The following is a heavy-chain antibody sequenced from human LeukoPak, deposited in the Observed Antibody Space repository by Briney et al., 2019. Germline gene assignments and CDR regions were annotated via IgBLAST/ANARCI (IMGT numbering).Heavy chain of an antibody. Sequence: GGSLRLSCTASGFTFGDYAMSWVRQAPGKGLEWVGFIRSKAYGGTTEYAASVKGRFTISRDDSKSIAYLQMNSLRTEDTAVYYCTRENYDFWSGHDYWGQGTLVTVSS. CDR1: GFTFGDYA. CDR2: IRSKAYGGTT. V-gene: IGHV3-49*04. D-gene: IGHD3-3*01. J-gene: IGHJ4*02. CDR3: TRENYDFWSGHDY.